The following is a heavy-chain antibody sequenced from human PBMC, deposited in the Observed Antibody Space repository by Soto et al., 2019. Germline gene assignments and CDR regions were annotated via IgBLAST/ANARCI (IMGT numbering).Heavy chain of an antibody. D-gene: IGHD1-1*01. CDR2: ICATGTT. CDR1: GASISGFY. V-gene: IGHV4-4*07. J-gene: IGHJ5*02. Sequence: PSETLSLTCTVSGASISGFYWSWIRKSAGKGLEWIGCICATGTTDYNPSLKSRVMMSVDTSKKQFSLKLRSVTAADTAVYYCVRDGTKTLRDWFDPWGQGISVTVSS. CDR3: VRDGTKTLRDWFDP.